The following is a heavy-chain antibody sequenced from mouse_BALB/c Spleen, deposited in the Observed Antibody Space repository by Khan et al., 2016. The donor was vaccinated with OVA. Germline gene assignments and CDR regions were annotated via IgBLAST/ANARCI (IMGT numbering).Heavy chain of an antibody. CDR3: STHLTGSFAY. J-gene: IGHJ3*01. Sequence: EVELVESGGDLVKSGGSLKLSCAASGFTFSPYSMSWVRQTPDKRLEWVATISSDGDYPYYPDSVKGRFNISRDNAKNALYLQMFSLKSEDTAMYYCSTHLTGSFAYWGQGTLVTVSA. CDR1: GFTFSPYS. V-gene: IGHV5-6*01. CDR2: ISSDGDYP. D-gene: IGHD4-1*01.